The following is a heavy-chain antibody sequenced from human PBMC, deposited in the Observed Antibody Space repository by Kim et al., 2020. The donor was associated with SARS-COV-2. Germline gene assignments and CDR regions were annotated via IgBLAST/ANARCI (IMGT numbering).Heavy chain of an antibody. CDR2: IYYSGST. J-gene: IGHJ5*02. V-gene: IGHV4-39*01. CDR1: GGSISSSSYN. Sequence: SETLSLTCTVSGGSISSSSYNWGWIRQPPGKGLEWIGSIYYSGSTYYNPSLKSRVTISVDTSKNQFSLKLSSVTAADTAVYYCARIPFDSSGYYPPERFDPWGQGTLVTVSS. CDR3: ARIPFDSSGYYPPERFDP. D-gene: IGHD3-22*01.